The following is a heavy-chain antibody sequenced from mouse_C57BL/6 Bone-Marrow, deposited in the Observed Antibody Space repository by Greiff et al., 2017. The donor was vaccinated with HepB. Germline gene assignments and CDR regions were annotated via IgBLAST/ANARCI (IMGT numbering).Heavy chain of an antibody. V-gene: IGHV10-3*01. CDR1: GFTFTTYA. D-gene: IGHD3-3*01. J-gene: IGHJ2*01. Sequence: EVKLVESGGGLVQPKGSLKLSCAASGFTFTTYAMHWVRQAPGKGLEWVARIRSKSSTYATYYADSVKDRFTISRDDSQSMLYLQMNNLKTEDTAMYYCVREWGTYYFDYWGQGTTLTVSS. CDR3: VREWGTYYFDY. CDR2: IRSKSSTYAT.